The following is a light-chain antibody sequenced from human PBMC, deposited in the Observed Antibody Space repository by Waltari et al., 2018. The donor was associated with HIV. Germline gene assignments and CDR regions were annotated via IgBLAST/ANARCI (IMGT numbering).Light chain of an antibody. Sequence: DIVMTQYPDSLPVALGERATLNCTSSRTILFSSDNRNYLAWYQQKPRQPPKLLISWASTRESGVPDRFSGSGSGTDFTLTITRLQAEDVAVYHCQQYFRIPPTFGGGTKVEIK. CDR3: QQYFRIPPT. V-gene: IGKV4-1*01. CDR2: WAS. CDR1: RTILFSSDNRNY. J-gene: IGKJ4*01.